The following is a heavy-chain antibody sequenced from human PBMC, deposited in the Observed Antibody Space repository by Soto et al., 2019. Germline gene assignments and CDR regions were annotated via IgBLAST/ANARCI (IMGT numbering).Heavy chain of an antibody. Sequence: SETLSLTCTVSGDSIGGVGYWSWIRQFPGRGLEWIGCISSSGSTYYNPALNNRISLSLDTSQNQFSPKLLSVTAADTAIYYCARSGVTGIVIPSHWFDPWGQGTLVTVSS. CDR3: ARSGVTGIVIPSHWFDP. V-gene: IGHV4-31*03. J-gene: IGHJ5*02. CDR2: ISSSGST. CDR1: GDSIGGVGY. D-gene: IGHD2-21*02.